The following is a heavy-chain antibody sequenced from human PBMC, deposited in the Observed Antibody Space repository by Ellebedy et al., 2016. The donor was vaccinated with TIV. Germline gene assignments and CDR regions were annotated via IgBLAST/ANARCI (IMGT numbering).Heavy chain of an antibody. D-gene: IGHD4-23*01. Sequence: ASVKVSXXASGYTFTGYYMHWVRQAPGQGLEWMGWINPNSGGTNYAQKFQGRVTMTRDTSISTAYMELSRLRSDDTAVYYCARVVSNYYYYYMDVWGKGTTVTVSS. CDR2: INPNSGGT. J-gene: IGHJ6*03. CDR1: GYTFTGYY. V-gene: IGHV1-2*02. CDR3: ARVVSNYYYYYMDV.